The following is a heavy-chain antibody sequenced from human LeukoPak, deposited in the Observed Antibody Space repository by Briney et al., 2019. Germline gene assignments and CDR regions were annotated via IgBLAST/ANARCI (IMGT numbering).Heavy chain of an antibody. J-gene: IGHJ3*02. D-gene: IGHD6-19*01. CDR3: ARDQALGYGWPTVLAIDI. V-gene: IGHV4-59*12. CDR2: IFYSGST. CDR1: GGSFSGYY. Sequence: SETLSLTCAVYGGSFSGYYWSWIRQPPGKGLEWMGYIFYSGSTNYNPSLKSRVTISVDTSKNQFSLNVSSVTAADTAVYYCARDQALGYGWPTVLAIDIWGQGTMVTVSS.